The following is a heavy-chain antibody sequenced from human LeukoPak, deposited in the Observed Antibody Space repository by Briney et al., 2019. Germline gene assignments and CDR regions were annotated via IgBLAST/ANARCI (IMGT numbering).Heavy chain of an antibody. CDR1: GFTFSSCG. CDR2: IGPTGTDR. CDR3: ATETIGRHYDY. J-gene: IGHJ4*02. D-gene: IGHD1-14*01. Sequence: GGSLRLSCAASGFTFSSCGFNWVRPAPGKGLEWVSSIGPTGTDRYYADSVRGRFTISRDNAKNSMYLQMDSLRVEDTAVYYCATETIGRHYDYWGQGTLLTVSS. V-gene: IGHV3-21*01.